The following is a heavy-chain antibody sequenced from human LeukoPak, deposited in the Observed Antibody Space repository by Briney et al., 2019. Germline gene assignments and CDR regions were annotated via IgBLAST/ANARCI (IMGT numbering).Heavy chain of an antibody. CDR1: GFTFSSYA. CDR2: ISGSGGST. D-gene: IGHD6-6*01. Sequence: GGSLRLTCAASGFTFSSYAMSWVRQAPGKGLEWVSAISGSGGSTYYADSVKGRFTISRDNSKNTLYLQMNSLRAEDTAVYYCAGKIGARIAARFGWGQGTLVTVSS. J-gene: IGHJ4*02. CDR3: AGKIGARIAARFG. V-gene: IGHV3-23*01.